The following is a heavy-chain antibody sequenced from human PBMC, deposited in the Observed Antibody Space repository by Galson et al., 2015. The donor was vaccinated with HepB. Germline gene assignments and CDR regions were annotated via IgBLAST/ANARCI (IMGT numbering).Heavy chain of an antibody. Sequence: SLRLSCAVSGFIFSRYGMHWVRQAPGKGLEWVAGISHDGSNKYYVDSVKGRFTISRDNSKNTLYLQMNSLRPEDTAVYYCAKVPQIVLVTARDGLDIWGQGTVVTVS. V-gene: IGHV3-30*18. CDR2: ISHDGSNK. CDR3: AKVPQIVLVTARDGLDI. D-gene: IGHD2-21*02. J-gene: IGHJ3*02. CDR1: GFIFSRYG.